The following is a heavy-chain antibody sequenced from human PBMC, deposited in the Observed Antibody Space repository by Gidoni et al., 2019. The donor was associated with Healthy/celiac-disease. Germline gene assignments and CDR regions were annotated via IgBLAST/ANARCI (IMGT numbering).Heavy chain of an antibody. CDR1: GFTFSSYG. Sequence: QVQLVESGGGVVQPGRSLRLSCAASGFTFSSYGMHWVRQAPGKGLEWVAVISYDGSNKYYADSLKGRFTISRDNSKNTLYLQMNSLRAEDTAVYYCAKPLSYYYDSSGYFRPGVDAFDIWGQGTMVTVSS. V-gene: IGHV3-30*18. CDR2: ISYDGSNK. D-gene: IGHD3-22*01. CDR3: AKPLSYYYDSSGYFRPGVDAFDI. J-gene: IGHJ3*02.